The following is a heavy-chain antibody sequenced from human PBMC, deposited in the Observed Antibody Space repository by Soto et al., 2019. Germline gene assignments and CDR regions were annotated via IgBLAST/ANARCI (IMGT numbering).Heavy chain of an antibody. Sequence: PSETLSLTCTVSGGSISSYYWSWIRQPPGKGLEWIGYIYYSGSTNYNPSLKSRVTISVDTSKNQFSLKLSSVTAADTAVYYCARDRILQWYRAHYYFLDVWTKGTTVTVSS. CDR2: IYYSGST. CDR1: GGSISSYY. J-gene: IGHJ6*03. D-gene: IGHD5-18*01. CDR3: ARDRILQWYRAHYYFLDV. V-gene: IGHV4-59*01.